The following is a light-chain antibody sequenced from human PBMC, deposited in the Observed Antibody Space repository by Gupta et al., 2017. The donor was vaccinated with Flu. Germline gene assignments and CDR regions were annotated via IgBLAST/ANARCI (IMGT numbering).Light chain of an antibody. J-gene: IGKJ5*01. V-gene: IGKV1-5*03. CDR2: KTF. CDR3: LQHKSYYS. Sequence: DIQMTQSPSTLSASVGDRVTITCRASQNINTWLAWYQQRTGKAPKLLIYKTFVLESGVPSRFRGSGSGTEFTLTISSLQPDDFATYFCLQHKSYYSFGQGTRLEMK. CDR1: QNINTW.